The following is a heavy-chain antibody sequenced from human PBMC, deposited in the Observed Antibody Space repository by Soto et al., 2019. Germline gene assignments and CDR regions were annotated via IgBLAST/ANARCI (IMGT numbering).Heavy chain of an antibody. D-gene: IGHD2-2*01. J-gene: IGHJ4*02. CDR2: TYYTSKLNN. CDR3: ARDGTADRLDFDY. V-gene: IGHV6-1*01. CDR1: GDSVSTNSAT. Sequence: SQTLSLTCAISGDSVSTNSATWDWIRQSQSRGLKWLGRTYYTSKLNNDYSVSVKSRISINPDTSKNQFSLHLKSVTPEDTAVYYCARDGTADRLDFDYWGQGTLVTVSS.